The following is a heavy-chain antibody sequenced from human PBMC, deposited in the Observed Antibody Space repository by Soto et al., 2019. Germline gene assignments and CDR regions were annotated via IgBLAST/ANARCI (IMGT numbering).Heavy chain of an antibody. CDR3: AKDMAAAGNYYYMDV. D-gene: IGHD6-13*01. J-gene: IGHJ6*03. CDR2: ISWNSGSI. V-gene: IGHV3-9*01. CDR1: GFTFDDYA. Sequence: EVQLVESGGGLVQPGRSLRLSCAASGFTFDDYAMHWVRQAPGKGLEWVSGISWNSGSIGYADSVKGRFTISRDNAKNSLYLQMNNLRAEDTALYYCAKDMAAAGNYYYMDVWGKGTTVTVSS.